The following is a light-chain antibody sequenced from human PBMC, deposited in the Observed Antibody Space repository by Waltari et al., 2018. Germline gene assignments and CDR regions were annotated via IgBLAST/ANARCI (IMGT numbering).Light chain of an antibody. CDR2: EVS. CDR1: SSDVGIYNF. J-gene: IGLJ3*02. CDR3: CSYAGSSTWV. Sequence: QSALTQPASVSGSPGQSITISCTGPSSDVGIYNFVPWYQQHPGKAPKLMIYEVSKRPSGVSNRFSGSKSGNTASLTISGLQAEDEADYYCCSYAGSSTWVFGGGTRLTVL. V-gene: IGLV2-23*02.